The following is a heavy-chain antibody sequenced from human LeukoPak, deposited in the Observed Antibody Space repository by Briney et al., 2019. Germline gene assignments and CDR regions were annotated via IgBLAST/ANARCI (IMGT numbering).Heavy chain of an antibody. CDR1: GFTFSSYG. V-gene: IGHV3-33*01. CDR3: ATHVDIVGATTYFDY. CDR2: IWYDGSNK. D-gene: IGHD1-26*01. J-gene: IGHJ4*02. Sequence: GRSLRLSCAASGFTFSSYGMHWVRQAPGKGLEWVAVIWYDGSNKYYADSVKGRFTISRDNSKNMLYLQMNSLRAEDMAVYYCATHVDIVGATTYFDYWGQGTLVTVSS.